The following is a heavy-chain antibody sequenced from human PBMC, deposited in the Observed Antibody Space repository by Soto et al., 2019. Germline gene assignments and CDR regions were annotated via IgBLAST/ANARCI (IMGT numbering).Heavy chain of an antibody. CDR1: GYAFSQFY. CDR2: INPNSGRT. V-gene: IGHV1-2*04. J-gene: IGHJ6*03. CDR3: ARERGGTTATLDYYYFYMDV. D-gene: IGHD4-17*01. Sequence: QVQLVQSGAEVKKPGASVKVSCKASGYAFSQFYIHWMRQAPGQGLEWMGWINPNSGRTKFAQNLQGWVTMTRDTYIKTVYMELSGLRSDATAVYYCARERGGTTATLDYYYFYMDVWGKGTTVTVSS.